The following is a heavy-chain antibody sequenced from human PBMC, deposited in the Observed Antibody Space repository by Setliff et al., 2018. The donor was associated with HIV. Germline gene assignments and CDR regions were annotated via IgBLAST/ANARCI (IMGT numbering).Heavy chain of an antibody. CDR2: VNHNGNI. CDR1: GVPLSDYY. V-gene: IGHV4-34*01. CDR3: ARVVYDSGGFFTTAGPLYLDL. J-gene: IGHJ2*01. D-gene: IGHD3-22*01. Sequence: SETLSLTCTLNGVPLSDYYWNWIRQSPGKGLEWIVEVNHNGNINYNPSLKSRVTVSVDTSKNQFYVNLFSVTSADTAIYYCARVVYDSGGFFTTAGPLYLDLWGRGTLVTVSS.